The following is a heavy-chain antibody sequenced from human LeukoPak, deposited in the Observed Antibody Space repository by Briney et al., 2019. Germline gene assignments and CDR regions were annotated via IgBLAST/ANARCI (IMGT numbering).Heavy chain of an antibody. CDR3: AREKNAVTSLDY. D-gene: IGHD4-17*01. CDR1: GGSISTYF. Sequence: SETLSLTCTVSGGSISTYFWTWIRQPAGKGLEWIGRIYTSGSTNYNPSLKSRVTMSVDTSKNQFSLKLSSVTAADTAVYYCAREKNAVTSLDYWGQGTLVTVSS. CDR2: IYTSGST. V-gene: IGHV4-4*07. J-gene: IGHJ4*02.